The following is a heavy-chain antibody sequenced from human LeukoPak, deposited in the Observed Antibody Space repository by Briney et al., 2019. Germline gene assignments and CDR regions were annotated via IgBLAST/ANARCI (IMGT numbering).Heavy chain of an antibody. CDR2: INPNSGGT. CDR1: GYTFTDYY. CDR3: ASARAGGDTSCSDY. D-gene: IGHD2-2*01. V-gene: IGHV1-2*02. J-gene: IGHJ4*02. Sequence: ASVKVSCTASGYTFTDYYMHWVRQAPGQGLEWMGWINPNSGGTNYAQKFQGRVTMTRTTSISTAYMELSRLTSDDPAVYYCASARAGGDTSCSDYWGQGTLVTVSS.